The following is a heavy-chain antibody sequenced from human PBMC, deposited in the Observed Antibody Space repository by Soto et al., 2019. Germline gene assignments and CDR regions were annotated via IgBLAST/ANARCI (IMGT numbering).Heavy chain of an antibody. Sequence: QVQLQESGPGLVKPSETLSLTCTVSGGSISSYYWSWIRQPPGKGLEWIGYIYYSGSTNYNPSLKSRVTISVDTSKNQFSLKLRSVTAADTAVYYCARVGLSFDYWGQGTLVTVSS. CDR3: ARVGLSFDY. J-gene: IGHJ4*02. CDR1: GGSISSYY. V-gene: IGHV4-59*01. CDR2: IYYSGST. D-gene: IGHD3-3*01.